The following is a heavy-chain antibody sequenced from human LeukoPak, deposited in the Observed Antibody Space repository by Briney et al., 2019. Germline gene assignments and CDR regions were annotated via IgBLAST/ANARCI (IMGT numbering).Heavy chain of an antibody. D-gene: IGHD3-9*01. V-gene: IGHV1-69*05. Sequence: APVKVSCKASGGTFSSYAISWVRQAPGQGLEWMGRIIPIFGTANYAQKFQGRVTITTDESTSTAYMELSSLRSEDTAVYYCAREGYDILTGHNPDGYWGQGTLVTVSS. CDR1: GGTFSSYA. J-gene: IGHJ4*02. CDR2: IIPIFGTA. CDR3: AREGYDILTGHNPDGY.